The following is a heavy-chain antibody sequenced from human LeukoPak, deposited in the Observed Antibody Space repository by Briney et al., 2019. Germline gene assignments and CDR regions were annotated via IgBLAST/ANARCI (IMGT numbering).Heavy chain of an antibody. V-gene: IGHV3-74*01. CDR2: IKSDGSDT. CDR3: ARDRGYTFDY. J-gene: IGHJ4*02. Sequence: GGSLRLSCPYSRFAPNTYWMHCVRQAPGKGLVWVSRIKSDGSDTTYTDSVKGRFTISRDNAKNTLYLQMNSLSAEDTAMYFCARDRGYTFDYWGQGTLDTVSS. D-gene: IGHD3-22*01. CDR1: RFAPNTYW.